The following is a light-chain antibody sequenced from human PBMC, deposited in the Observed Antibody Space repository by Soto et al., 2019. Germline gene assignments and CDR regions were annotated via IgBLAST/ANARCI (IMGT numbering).Light chain of an antibody. V-gene: IGKV3-20*01. CDR1: QRVTNDY. Sequence: EIVLTQSPGTLSLSPGERAALSCTASQRVTNDYLAWYRQKPGQAPSLLLYGPSSRAAGIPDRFTGSVYGTDFTLFTLTISRLAPEDFAVYYCQQYGNSPWTFGQGTKVEI. CDR3: QQYGNSPWT. CDR2: GPS. J-gene: IGKJ1*01.